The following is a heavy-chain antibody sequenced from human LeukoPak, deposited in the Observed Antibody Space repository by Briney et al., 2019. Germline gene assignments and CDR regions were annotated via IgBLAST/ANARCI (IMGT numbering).Heavy chain of an antibody. D-gene: IGHD3-16*02. Sequence: SVKVSCKASGGTFSSYAISWVRQAPGQGLEWMGGISPIFGTANYAQKFQGRVTITTDESTSTAYMELSSLRSEDTAVYYCARGDYDYVWGSYRRTPFDHWGQGTLVTVSS. CDR2: ISPIFGTA. CDR1: GGTFSSYA. J-gene: IGHJ4*02. V-gene: IGHV1-69*05. CDR3: ARGDYDYVWGSYRRTPFDH.